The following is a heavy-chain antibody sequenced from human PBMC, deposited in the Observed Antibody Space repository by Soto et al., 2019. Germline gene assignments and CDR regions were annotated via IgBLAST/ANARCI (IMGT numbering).Heavy chain of an antibody. Sequence: SVKVSCKASGFTFTSSAVQWVRQARGQRLEWIGWIVVGSGNTNYAQKFQERVTITRDMSTSTAYMELSSLRSEDTAVYYCAADSSSWNEGGMDVWGQGTTVTVSS. CDR2: IVVGSGNT. D-gene: IGHD6-13*01. J-gene: IGHJ6*02. CDR1: GFTFTSSA. CDR3: AADSSSWNEGGMDV. V-gene: IGHV1-58*01.